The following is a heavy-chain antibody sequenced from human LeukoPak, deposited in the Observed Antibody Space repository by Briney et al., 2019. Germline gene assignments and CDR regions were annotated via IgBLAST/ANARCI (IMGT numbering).Heavy chain of an antibody. V-gene: IGHV1-2*06. CDR3: AREDLNTILGAFEI. Sequence: GASVKVSCKASGYTFTGYYMHWVRQAPGQGLEWMGRINPNSGGTNYAQKFQGRVTMTRDTSISTAYMELSTLRSDDTAVYYCAREDLNTILGAFEIWGQGTMVTVSS. CDR2: INPNSGGT. J-gene: IGHJ3*02. D-gene: IGHD2/OR15-2a*01. CDR1: GYTFTGYY.